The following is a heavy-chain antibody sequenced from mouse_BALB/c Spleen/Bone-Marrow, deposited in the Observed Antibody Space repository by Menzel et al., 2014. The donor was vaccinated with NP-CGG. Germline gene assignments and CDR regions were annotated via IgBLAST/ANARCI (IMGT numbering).Heavy chain of an antibody. CDR2: INPDSSTI. J-gene: IGHJ4*01. CDR1: GFDFSGYW. CDR3: ARLGYYGVMAY. Sequence: VQLKQSGGDLVQPGRSLKLSCAASGFDFSGYWMSWVRQAPGKGLEWIGEINPDSSTINYTPSLKDKFIISRDNAKNTLYLQMSKVRSEDTALYYCARLGYYGVMAYWGQGTSVTVSS. D-gene: IGHD1-1*01. V-gene: IGHV4-1*02.